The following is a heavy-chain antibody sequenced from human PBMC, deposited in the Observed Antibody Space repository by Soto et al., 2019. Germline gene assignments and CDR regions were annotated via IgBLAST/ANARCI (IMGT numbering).Heavy chain of an antibody. V-gene: IGHV3-48*03. CDR1: GFTLSSYE. J-gene: IGHJ4*02. CDR3: ARETHIIDY. CDR2: ISSTGTSM. Sequence: VQLVESGGDLVQPGGSLRLSCAASGFTLSSYEMNWVRQAPGKGLEWVSYISSTGTSMDYADSVKGRFTISRDNAKNSLHLQLNSLRDEDTAVYYCARETHIIDYWGQGTLVSVSA.